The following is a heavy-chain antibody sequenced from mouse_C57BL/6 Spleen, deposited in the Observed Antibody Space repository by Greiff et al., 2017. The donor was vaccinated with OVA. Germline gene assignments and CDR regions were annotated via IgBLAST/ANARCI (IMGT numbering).Heavy chain of an antibody. Sequence: EVHLVESGGGLVKPGGSLKLSCAASGFTFSSYAMSWVRQTPEKRLEWVATISDGGSYTYYPDNVKGRFTISRDNAKNNLYLQMSHLKSEDTAMYYCARDNDGYHYYAMDYWGQGTSVTVSS. CDR1: GFTFSSYA. J-gene: IGHJ4*01. CDR3: ARDNDGYHYYAMDY. V-gene: IGHV5-4*01. CDR2: ISDGGSYT. D-gene: IGHD2-3*01.